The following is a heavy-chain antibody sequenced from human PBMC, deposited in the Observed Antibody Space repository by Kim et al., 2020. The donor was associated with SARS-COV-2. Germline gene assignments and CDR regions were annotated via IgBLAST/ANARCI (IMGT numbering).Heavy chain of an antibody. Sequence: SETLSLTCTVSGGSISSYYWSWIRQPPGKGLEWIGYIYYSGSTNYNPSLKSRVTISVDTSKNQFSLKLSSVTAADTAVYYCAREGWNYSHNWFDPWGQGTLVTVSS. D-gene: IGHD1-7*01. V-gene: IGHV4-59*13. CDR2: IYYSGST. J-gene: IGHJ5*02. CDR3: AREGWNYSHNWFDP. CDR1: GGSISSYY.